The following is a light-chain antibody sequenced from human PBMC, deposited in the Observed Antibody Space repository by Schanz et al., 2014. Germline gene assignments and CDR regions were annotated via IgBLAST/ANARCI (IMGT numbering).Light chain of an antibody. V-gene: IGKV4-1*01. J-gene: IGKJ1*01. CDR2: WAS. CDR1: QSVLYSSNNKNY. Sequence: DIVMTQSPDSLAVSLGERATINCKSSQSVLYSSNNKNYLAWYQQKSGQPPKLLFYWASTRESGVPDRFTGSGSGTDFTLSISSLQAEDVAVYYCQQFYSFRTFGQGTKVEIK. CDR3: QQFYSFRT.